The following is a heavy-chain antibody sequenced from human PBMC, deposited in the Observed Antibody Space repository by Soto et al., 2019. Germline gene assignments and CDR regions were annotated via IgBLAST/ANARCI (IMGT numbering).Heavy chain of an antibody. CDR2: IYYSGST. Sequence: PSETLSLTSTVSGGSISSYDWSWIRQPPGQGLEWLGYIYYSGSTTYNPSLKSRLTISVDTSMNQFSLRLSAVTAADTAVYYCARQYFDILTGHSGFDYWGQGTLVTVSS. D-gene: IGHD3-9*01. CDR3: ARQYFDILTGHSGFDY. V-gene: IGHV4-59*08. CDR1: GGSISSYD. J-gene: IGHJ4*02.